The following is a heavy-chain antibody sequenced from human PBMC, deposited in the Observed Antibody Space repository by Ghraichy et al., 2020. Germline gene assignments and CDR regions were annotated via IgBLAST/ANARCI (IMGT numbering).Heavy chain of an antibody. J-gene: IGHJ4*02. CDR1: GDSVSTNGYF. CDR3: ARSSYMYYFDY. Sequence: TCTVSGDSVSTNGYFWNWIRRHPGKGPEWIAYINHSGSTFHNPSLKSRVKISIDTSQNQFSLELRSVTAADTAVYYCARSSYMYYFDYWGQGSLVTVSS. V-gene: IGHV4-31*03. CDR2: INHSGST. D-gene: IGHD3-16*01.